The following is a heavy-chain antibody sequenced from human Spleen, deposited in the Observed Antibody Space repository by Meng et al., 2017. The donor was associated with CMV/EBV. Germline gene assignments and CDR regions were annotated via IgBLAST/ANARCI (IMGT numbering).Heavy chain of an antibody. D-gene: IGHD3-3*02. CDR1: GGSISSYY. CDR3: ARGTIFGVIFKGLGPFDL. J-gene: IGHJ3*01. V-gene: IGHV4-59*01. Sequence: SETLSLTCTVSGGSISSYYWSWIRQPPGKGLEWIGYIYYSGSTNYNPSLKSRVTISVDTSKNQFSLKLSSVTAADTAVYYCARGTIFGVIFKGLGPFDLWGRGTMVTVSS. CDR2: IYYSGST.